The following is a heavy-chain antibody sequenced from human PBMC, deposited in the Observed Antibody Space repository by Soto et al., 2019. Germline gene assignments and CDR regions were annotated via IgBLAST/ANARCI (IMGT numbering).Heavy chain of an antibody. J-gene: IGHJ4*02. CDR1: GGSFSGYY. Sequence: SETLSLTCAVYGGSFSGYYWSWIRQPPGKGLEWIGEINHSGSTNYNPSLKSRVTISVDTSKNQFSLKLSSVTAADTAVYYCARAKLETTPVNWGQGTLVTVSS. CDR2: INHSGST. D-gene: IGHD1-1*01. CDR3: ARAKLETTPVN. V-gene: IGHV4-34*01.